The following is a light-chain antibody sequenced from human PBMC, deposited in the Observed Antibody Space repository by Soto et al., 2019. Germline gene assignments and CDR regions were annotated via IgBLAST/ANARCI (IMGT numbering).Light chain of an antibody. CDR2: DAS. V-gene: IGKV3-15*01. Sequence: EIVMTQSPATLSVTLGERATLSCRASQDISSNLAWYQQKPGQAPRLLIYDASTRATGIPARFSGSGSETEFTLTISSLQSEDFAVYYCQPYNNWPLTFGGGTKVEIK. CDR1: QDISSN. CDR3: QPYNNWPLT. J-gene: IGKJ4*01.